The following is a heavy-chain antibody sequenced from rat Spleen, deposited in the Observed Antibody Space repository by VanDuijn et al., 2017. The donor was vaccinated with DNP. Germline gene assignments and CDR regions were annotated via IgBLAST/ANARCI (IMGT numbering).Heavy chain of an antibody. CDR1: GFTFSDYN. V-gene: IGHV5-25*01. Sequence: EVQLVESGGGLVQPGRSLKLSCAASGFTFSDYNMAWVRQTPKKGLEWVASISTGGGNTYYRDSVKGRFAISRDNAKSTLYLQMNSLRSEDMATYYCIRWNSGHFDYWGQGVMVTVSS. J-gene: IGHJ2*01. CDR3: IRWNSGHFDY. CDR2: ISTGGGNT. D-gene: IGHD4-3*01.